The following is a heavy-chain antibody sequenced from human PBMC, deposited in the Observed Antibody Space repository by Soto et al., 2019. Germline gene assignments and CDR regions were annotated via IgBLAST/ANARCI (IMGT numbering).Heavy chain of an antibody. Sequence: GGCLKLSCAACGFSFNNFGMPWVRQAPGKGLEWVAFIWFDGSNKYYADSVKDRFTISRDNSNNSLYLQMDNLRADDTAIYYCARRDSSGSGGYFGLFDYWGQGNLVTVSS. J-gene: IGHJ4*02. V-gene: IGHV3-33*01. CDR1: GFSFNNFG. CDR2: IWFDGSNK. CDR3: ARRDSSGSGGYFGLFDY. D-gene: IGHD3-10*01.